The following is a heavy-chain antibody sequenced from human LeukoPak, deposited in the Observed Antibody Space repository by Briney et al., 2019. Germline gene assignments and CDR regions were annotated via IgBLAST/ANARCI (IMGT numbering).Heavy chain of an antibody. CDR2: INHSGST. D-gene: IGHD3-10*01. V-gene: IGHV4-34*01. CDR1: GGSFSGYY. Sequence: RPSETLSLTCAVYGGSFSGYYWSWIRQPPGKGLEWIGEINHSGSTNYNPSLKSRVTISVDTSKNQFSLKLSSVTAADTAVYYCARESKLFFGETRWGQGALVTVSS. J-gene: IGHJ4*02. CDR3: ARESKLFFGETR.